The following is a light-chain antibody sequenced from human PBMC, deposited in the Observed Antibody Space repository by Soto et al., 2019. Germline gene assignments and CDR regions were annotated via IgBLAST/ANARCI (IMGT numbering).Light chain of an antibody. V-gene: IGKV1-5*03. J-gene: IGKJ4*01. CDR3: QQYNTFLT. CDR2: EAS. CDR1: HSLIKW. Sequence: DIEMTQTPTTRSASVGERVSITCRASHSLIKWLAWYQQKPGKAPKLLIYEASSLQSGVPSRFSGSGSGTEFTLTISSLQPDDSATYYCQQYNTFLTSGGGTKVDIK.